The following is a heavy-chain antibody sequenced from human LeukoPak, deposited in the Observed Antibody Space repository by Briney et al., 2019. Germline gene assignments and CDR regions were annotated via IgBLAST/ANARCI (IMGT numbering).Heavy chain of an antibody. Sequence: ASVKVSCKASGYTFTSYAMHWVRQAPGQRLEWMGWINAGNGNTKYSQKFQGRVTITRDTSASTAYMELSSLRSEDTAVYYCARRCYDSSGYPHYGFDPWGQGTLVTVSS. CDR1: GYTFTSYA. D-gene: IGHD3-22*01. CDR2: INAGNGNT. CDR3: ARRCYDSSGYPHYGFDP. V-gene: IGHV1-3*01. J-gene: IGHJ5*02.